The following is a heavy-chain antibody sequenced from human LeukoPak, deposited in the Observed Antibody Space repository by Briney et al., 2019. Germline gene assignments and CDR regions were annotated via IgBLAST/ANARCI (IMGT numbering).Heavy chain of an antibody. Sequence: GGSLRFSCAASGLTFSSYEMNWVRQPPGKGLEWVSYISSSGSTIYYADSGEGRSTISTAHATHSPHRQMTRPSAKDTAVYYCAELGITMIGGVWGKGTTVTISS. D-gene: IGHD3-10*02. V-gene: IGHV3-48*03. J-gene: IGHJ6*04. CDR3: AELGITMIGGV. CDR1: GLTFSSYE. CDR2: ISSSGSTI.